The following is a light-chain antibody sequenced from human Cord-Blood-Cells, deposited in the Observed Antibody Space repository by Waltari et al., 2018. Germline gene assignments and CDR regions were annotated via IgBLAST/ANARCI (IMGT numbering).Light chain of an antibody. J-gene: IGLJ2*01. Sequence: SALPQPLPVSRPPGRAFTICLTVPSGAKVGYNSVDWYQQHPGKAPKLMIYDGSKRPSGVPYRFSGSKSGNTASLTISGLQAEDEADYYCCSYAGSYTLVFGGGTKLTVL. CDR2: DGS. CDR3: CSYAGSYTLV. CDR1: SGAKVGYNS. V-gene: IGLV2-11*01.